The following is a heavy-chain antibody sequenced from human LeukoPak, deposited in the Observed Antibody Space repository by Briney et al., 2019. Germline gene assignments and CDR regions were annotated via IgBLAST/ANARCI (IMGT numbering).Heavy chain of an antibody. D-gene: IGHD2-2*03. CDR2: ISYDGSNK. CDR1: GFTFSSYA. Sequence: GGSLRLSCAASGFTFSSYAMHWVRQAPGKGLEWVAVISYDGSNKYYADSVKGRFTISRDNSKNTLYLQMNSLRAEDTAVYYCARDGYCSSTSCSQRYYYGMDVWGQGTTVTLSS. V-gene: IGHV3-30-3*01. CDR3: ARDGYCSSTSCSQRYYYGMDV. J-gene: IGHJ6*02.